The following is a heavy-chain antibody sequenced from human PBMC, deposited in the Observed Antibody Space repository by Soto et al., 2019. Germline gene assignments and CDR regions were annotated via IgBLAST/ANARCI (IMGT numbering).Heavy chain of an antibody. V-gene: IGHV4-39*01. J-gene: IGHJ4*02. D-gene: IGHD6-13*01. Sequence: QLQLQESGPGLVKTSETLSLTCTVSGGSISSSSYYWGWLRQPPGKGLEWIGSIYYSGSTYYNPSLKSRVTISVDTSKNQFSLKLSCVTAADTAVSYCARRGSSSWYGYWGQGTLVTVSS. CDR2: IYYSGST. CDR3: ARRGSSSWYGY. CDR1: GGSISSSSYY.